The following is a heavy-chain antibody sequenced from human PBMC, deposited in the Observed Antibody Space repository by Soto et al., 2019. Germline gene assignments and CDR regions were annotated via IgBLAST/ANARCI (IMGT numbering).Heavy chain of an antibody. CDR3: ARHQWVGATHFDY. CDR1: GGSISSSSYY. CDR2: IYYSGST. D-gene: IGHD1-26*01. J-gene: IGHJ4*02. V-gene: IGHV4-39*01. Sequence: QLQLQESGPGPVKPSETLSLTCTVSGGSISSSSYYWGWTRQPPGKGLEWIGSIYYSGSTYYNPSLKSRVTISVDTSKNQFSLKLSSVTAADTAVYYCARHQWVGATHFDYWGQGTLVTVSS.